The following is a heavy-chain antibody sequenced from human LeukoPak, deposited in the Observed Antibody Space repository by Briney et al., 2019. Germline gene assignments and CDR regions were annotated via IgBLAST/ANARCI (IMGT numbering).Heavy chain of an antibody. V-gene: IGHV4-39*01. CDR2: IYYSGST. CDR1: GGSISSSSYY. CDR3: ARHSPQTHDSSGYYYFDY. J-gene: IGHJ4*02. D-gene: IGHD3-22*01. Sequence: SETLSLTCTVSGGSISSSSYYWGWIRQPPGKGLEWIGSIYYSGSTYYNPSLKSRVTISVDTSQNQFSLKLSSVTAADTAVYYCARHSPQTHDSSGYYYFDYWGQGTLVTVSS.